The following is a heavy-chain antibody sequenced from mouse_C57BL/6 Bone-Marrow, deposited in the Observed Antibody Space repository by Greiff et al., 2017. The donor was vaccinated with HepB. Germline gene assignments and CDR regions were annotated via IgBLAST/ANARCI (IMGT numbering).Heavy chain of an antibody. J-gene: IGHJ3*01. D-gene: IGHD1-1*01. V-gene: IGHV1-81*01. Sequence: VQLQESGAELARPGASVKLSCKASGYTFTSYGISWVKQRTGQGLEWIGEIYPRSGNTYYNEKFKGKATLTADKSSSTAYMELRSLTSEDSAVYFCARYGSSPAWFAYWGQGTLVTVSA. CDR2: IYPRSGNT. CDR3: ARYGSSPAWFAY. CDR1: GYTFTSYG.